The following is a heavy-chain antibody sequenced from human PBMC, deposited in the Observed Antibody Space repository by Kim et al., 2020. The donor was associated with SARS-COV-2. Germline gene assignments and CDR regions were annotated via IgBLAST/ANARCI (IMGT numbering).Heavy chain of an antibody. CDR2: IDPSDSYT. CDR3: ARLSYSSSWYSRWFDP. V-gene: IGHV5-10-1*01. D-gene: IGHD6-13*01. J-gene: IGHJ5*02. Sequence: GESLKISCKGSGYSFTSYWISWVRQIPGKGLEWMGRIDPSDSYTNYSPSFQGHVTISADKSISTAYLQWSSLKASDTAMYYCARLSYSSSWYSRWFDPWGQGTLVTVSS. CDR1: GYSFTSYW.